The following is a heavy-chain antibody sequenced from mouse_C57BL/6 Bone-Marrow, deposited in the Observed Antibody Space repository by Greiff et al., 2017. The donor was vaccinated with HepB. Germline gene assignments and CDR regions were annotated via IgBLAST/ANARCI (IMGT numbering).Heavy chain of an antibody. CDR1: GYSITSGYY. J-gene: IGHJ4*01. V-gene: IGHV3-6*01. CDR3: ASPSIYYYGSSSWYAMDY. CDR2: ISYDGIN. Sequence: EVKLMESGPGLVKPSQSLSLTCSVTGYSITSGYYWNWIRQFPGNKLEWMGYISYDGINNYNPSLKNRISITRDTSKNQFFLKLNSVTTEDTATYYCASPSIYYYGSSSWYAMDYWGQGTSVTVSS. D-gene: IGHD1-1*01.